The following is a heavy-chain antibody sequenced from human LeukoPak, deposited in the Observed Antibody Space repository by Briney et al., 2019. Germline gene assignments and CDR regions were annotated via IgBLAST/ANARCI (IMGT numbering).Heavy chain of an antibody. J-gene: IGHJ6*03. Sequence: GGSLRLSCAASGFTFSSYGMHWVRQAPGKGLEWVAVIWYDGSNKYYADSVKGRFTISRDNSKNTLYLQMNSLSAEDTAVYYCARQVAGAARPFDYYYYMDVWGKGTTVTVSS. CDR2: IWYDGSNK. CDR3: ARQVAGAARPFDYYYYMDV. CDR1: GFTFSSYG. D-gene: IGHD6-6*01. V-gene: IGHV3-33*01.